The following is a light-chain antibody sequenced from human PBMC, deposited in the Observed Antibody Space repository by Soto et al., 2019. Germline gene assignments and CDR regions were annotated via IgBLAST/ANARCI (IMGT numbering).Light chain of an antibody. CDR1: ESIRTW. CDR2: DAS. CDR3: LQYHNYPRT. Sequence: DIQMTQSPSTLSASIGDRVTITCRASESIRTWLAWYQHKPGKAPKFLIYDASSVESGVPSRFSGSRSGTEFTLTLNNLQPDDFATYFCLQYHNYPRTFGQGTKVEIK. J-gene: IGKJ1*01. V-gene: IGKV1-5*01.